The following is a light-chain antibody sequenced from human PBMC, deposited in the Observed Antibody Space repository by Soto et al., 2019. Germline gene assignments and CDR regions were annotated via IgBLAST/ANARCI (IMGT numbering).Light chain of an antibody. V-gene: IGKV3-15*01. J-gene: IGKJ1*01. CDR3: QQYYDWWT. CDR2: DAS. CDR1: QSVPGGS. Sequence: EIVLTQSPGTLSLSPGERATLSCRASQSVPGGSLGWYQQIPGQAPRLLIYDASTSATGIPARFSGSGSGTEFTLTINSLQSEDFAVYYCQQYYDWWTFGQGTKVDIK.